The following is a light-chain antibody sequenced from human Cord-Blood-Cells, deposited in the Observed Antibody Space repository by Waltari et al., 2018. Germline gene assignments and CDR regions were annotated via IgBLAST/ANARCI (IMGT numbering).Light chain of an antibody. Sequence: IQMTQSPSSLSASVGGRVIITCQASQDISNYFSWYQQKPGKAPKLLTYDASNLETGVPSRFSGSGSGTDFTFTISSLQPEDIATYYCQQYDNLPLTFGGGTKVEIK. CDR2: DAS. CDR1: QDISNY. CDR3: QQYDNLPLT. J-gene: IGKJ4*01. V-gene: IGKV1-33*01.